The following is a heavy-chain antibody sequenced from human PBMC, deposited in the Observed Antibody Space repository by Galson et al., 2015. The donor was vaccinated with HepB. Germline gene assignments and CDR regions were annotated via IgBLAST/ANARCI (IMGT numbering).Heavy chain of an antibody. CDR3: ARDWVAPYSSSSGYYYGMDV. D-gene: IGHD6-6*01. Sequence: SVKVSCKASGGTFSSYAISWVRQAPGQGLEWMGGIIPIFGTANYAQKFQGKVTITADESTSTAYMELSSLRSEDTAVYYCARDWVAPYSSSSGYYYGMDVWGQGTTVTVSS. CDR1: GGTFSSYA. V-gene: IGHV1-69*13. J-gene: IGHJ6*02. CDR2: IIPIFGTA.